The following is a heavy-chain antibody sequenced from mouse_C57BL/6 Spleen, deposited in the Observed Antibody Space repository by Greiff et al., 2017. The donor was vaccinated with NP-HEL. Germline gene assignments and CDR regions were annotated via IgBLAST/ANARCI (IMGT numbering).Heavy chain of an antibody. J-gene: IGHJ4*01. V-gene: IGHV1-53*01. CDR1: GYTFTSYW. D-gene: IGHD6-1*01. CDR3: ARSAEEATNAMDY. CDR2: INPSNGGT. Sequence: VQLQQPGTELVKPGASVKLSCKASGYTFTSYWMHWVKQNPGQGLEWIGNINPSNGGTNYNEKFKSKATLTVEKSSSTAYMQLSSLTSEDAAVYYCARSAEEATNAMDYWGQGTSVTVSS.